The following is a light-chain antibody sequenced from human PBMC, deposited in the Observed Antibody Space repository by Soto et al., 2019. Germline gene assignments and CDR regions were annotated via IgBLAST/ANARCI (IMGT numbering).Light chain of an antibody. CDR2: EVS. J-gene: IGLJ2*01. Sequence: QSVLTQPASVSGSPGQSIAISCTGTSSDVGGFNYVSWYQQHPGKAPKLIIYEVSNRPSGVSIRFSGSKSVNTASLTISGPQAEDEADYYCSSFTGSNTVIFGGGTKVTVL. V-gene: IGLV2-14*01. CDR3: SSFTGSNTVI. CDR1: SSDVGGFNY.